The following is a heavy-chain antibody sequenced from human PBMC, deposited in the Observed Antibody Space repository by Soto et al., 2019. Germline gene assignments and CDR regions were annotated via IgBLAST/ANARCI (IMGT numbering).Heavy chain of an antibody. CDR2: ISSNSAYI. Sequence: PGGSLSLSCAASGFTFRSFIMNWVRQAPGKGLEWVSTISSNSAYIYYTDALRGRFTISRDNAKNSLHLQMNSLRAEDTAVYYCTRDASRDSSARGWFDPWGPGTLVTVSS. V-gene: IGHV3-21*01. J-gene: IGHJ5*02. CDR1: GFTFRSFI. D-gene: IGHD6-13*01. CDR3: TRDASRDSSARGWFDP.